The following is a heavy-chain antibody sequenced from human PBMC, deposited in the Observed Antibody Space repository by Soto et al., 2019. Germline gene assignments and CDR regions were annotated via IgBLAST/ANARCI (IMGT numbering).Heavy chain of an antibody. J-gene: IGHJ4*02. CDR2: IYWDDNK. D-gene: IGHD1-1*01. CDR1: GFSLSISEVG. Sequence: QITLKESGPTLVKPTQTLTLTCSFSGFSLSISEVGVAWIRQPPGKALEWLALIYWDDNKDYSPSLKGRATITKDTSKNHLVLTVTNMDPVDTATYFCAHMQSWGHLGAWNNYYLEYWGQGTLVTVSS. V-gene: IGHV2-5*02. CDR3: AHMQSWGHLGAWNNYYLEY.